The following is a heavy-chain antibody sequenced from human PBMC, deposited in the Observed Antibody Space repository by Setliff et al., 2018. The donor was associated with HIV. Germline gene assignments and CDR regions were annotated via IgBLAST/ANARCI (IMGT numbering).Heavy chain of an antibody. Sequence: ASVKVSCKASGYTFINYHITWVRQAPGQGLEWVGSISASGINTNYTQGSVTMTTDISTSTAYMELRSLRPADSAVYYCARVPVSNYYYYMDVWGKGTTVT. CDR3: ARVPVSNYYYYMDV. J-gene: IGHJ6*03. CDR2: ISASGINT. V-gene: IGHV1-18*01. CDR1: GYTFINYH.